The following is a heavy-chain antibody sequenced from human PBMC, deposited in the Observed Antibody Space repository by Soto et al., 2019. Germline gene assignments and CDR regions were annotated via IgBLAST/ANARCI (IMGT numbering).Heavy chain of an antibody. J-gene: IGHJ4*02. V-gene: IGHV1-18*04. CDR3: AIDVARRSIAGAGT. Sequence: QVQLVQSGAEVKKPGASVKVSCKASGYTFTSYGISWVRQAPGQGLEWMGWISAYNGNTNYAQKLQGRVTMTTETPTSTADMELRSLRSDDTAVYYCAIDVARRSIAGAGTWGQGTLVTVSS. CDR1: GYTFTSYG. D-gene: IGHD6-19*01. CDR2: ISAYNGNT.